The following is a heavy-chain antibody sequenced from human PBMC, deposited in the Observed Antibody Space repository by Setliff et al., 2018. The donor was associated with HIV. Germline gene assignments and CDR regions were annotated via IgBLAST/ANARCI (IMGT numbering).Heavy chain of an antibody. CDR3: ARHRYSSSINWFDP. J-gene: IGHJ5*02. Sequence: SETLSLTCTVSGGSVNVDYWSWLRQPPGKALEWIAWIHDSGTTNYNASLKSRVSMSVDKSKNQFSLKLTSVTAADTAMYYCARHRYSSSINWFDPWGQGTLVTVSS. D-gene: IGHD6-13*01. CDR2: IHDSGTT. V-gene: IGHV4-59*08. CDR1: GGSVNVDY.